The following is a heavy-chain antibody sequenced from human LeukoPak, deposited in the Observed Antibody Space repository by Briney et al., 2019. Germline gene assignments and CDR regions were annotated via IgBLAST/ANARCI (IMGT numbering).Heavy chain of an antibody. CDR1: GFTFSNYA. D-gene: IGHD3-10*01. CDR2: ISDDGSRQ. Sequence: GGPLRLSCAATGFTFSNYAIHWGRQAPGKGLEWVAFISDDGSRQHYADSVKGRFTISRDNSKNTLNLQMNSLRAEDTAVYYCVKDRTGTYTLDYWGQGTLVTVS. CDR3: VKDRTGTYTLDY. V-gene: IGHV3-30-3*01. J-gene: IGHJ4*02.